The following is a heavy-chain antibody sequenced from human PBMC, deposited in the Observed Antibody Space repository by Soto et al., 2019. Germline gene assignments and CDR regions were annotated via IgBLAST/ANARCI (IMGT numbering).Heavy chain of an antibody. V-gene: IGHV3-23*01. CDR1: GFTISRNA. Sequence: GGSLRLSCAASGFTISRNAMYWVRQAPGKGLDWVSGISDRGDTTHYADSVKGRFTISRDASKNTLYLQLNSLRADDTAVYYCAKDKPGTTAFDYWGQGTLVTVSS. D-gene: IGHD1-1*01. J-gene: IGHJ4*02. CDR3: AKDKPGTTAFDY. CDR2: ISDRGDTT.